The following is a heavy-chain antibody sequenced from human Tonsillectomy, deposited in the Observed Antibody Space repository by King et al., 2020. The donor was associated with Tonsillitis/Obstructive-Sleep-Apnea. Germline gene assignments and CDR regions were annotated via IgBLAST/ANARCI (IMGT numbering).Heavy chain of an antibody. CDR2: ISSSGSTI. CDR1: GFTFSSYE. J-gene: IGHJ6*03. V-gene: IGHV3-48*03. D-gene: IGHD6-13*01. Sequence: VQLVESGGGLVQPGGSLRLSCAASGFTFSSYEMNWVRQAPGKGLEWVSYISSSGSTIYYADSVKGRFTISRDNAKNSLYLQMNSLRAEDTAVYYCARGPYSSSCSSYYYYYMDVWGKGPRSPSP. CDR3: ARGPYSSSCSSYYYYYMDV.